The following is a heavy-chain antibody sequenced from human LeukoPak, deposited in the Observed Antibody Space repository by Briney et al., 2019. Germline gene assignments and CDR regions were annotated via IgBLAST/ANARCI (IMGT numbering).Heavy chain of an antibody. CDR1: GGSISSYY. CDR3: ARDCTIFRHDSHGPYYYGMDV. CDR2: IYYSGST. V-gene: IGHV4-59*01. Sequence: SETLSLTCTVSGGSISSYYWSWIRQPPGKGLEWIGYIYYSGSTNYNPSLKSRVTISVDTSKNQFSLKLSSVTAADTAVYYCARDCTIFRHDSHGPYYYGMDVWGQGTTVTVSS. D-gene: IGHD3-9*01. J-gene: IGHJ6*02.